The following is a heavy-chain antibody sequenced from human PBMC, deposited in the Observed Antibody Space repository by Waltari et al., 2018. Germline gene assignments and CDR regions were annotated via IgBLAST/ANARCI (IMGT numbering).Heavy chain of an antibody. Sequence: QVQLVQSGAEVKKPGSSVKVSCKASGGTFSSYAISWVRQAPRQGLEWMGGIIPIFGTANYAQKFQGRVTITADESTSTAYMELSSLRSEDTAVYYCARDRIAARPPGYYYGMDVWGQGTTVTVSS. CDR1: GGTFSSYA. CDR3: ARDRIAARPPGYYYGMDV. J-gene: IGHJ6*02. V-gene: IGHV1-69*01. D-gene: IGHD6-6*01. CDR2: IIPIFGTA.